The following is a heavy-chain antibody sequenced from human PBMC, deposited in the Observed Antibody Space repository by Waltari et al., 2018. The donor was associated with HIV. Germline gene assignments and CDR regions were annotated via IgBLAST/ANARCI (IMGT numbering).Heavy chain of an antibody. J-gene: IGHJ6*02. Sequence: QVQLQESGPGLVQPSETLSLPCTVSGGSISSYYCSWIRQPAGTGLEWIGRIYTSGSTNYNPSLKSRVTMSVDTSKNQFSLELSSVTAADTAVYYCARDCLWFGESYYYYGMDVWGQGTTVTVSS. CDR3: ARDCLWFGESYYYYGMDV. CDR1: GGSISSYY. V-gene: IGHV4-4*07. D-gene: IGHD3-10*01. CDR2: IYTSGST.